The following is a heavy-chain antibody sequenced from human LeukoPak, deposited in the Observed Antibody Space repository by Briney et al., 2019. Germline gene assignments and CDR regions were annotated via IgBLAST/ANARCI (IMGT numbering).Heavy chain of an antibody. J-gene: IGHJ6*02. D-gene: IGHD3-10*01. Sequence: ASVKVSCKASGYTFTGYYMHWVRQAPGQGLEWMGWINPNSGGTNYAQKFQGWVTMTRDTSISTAYMELSSLRSEDTAVYYCARRSPDYYYYGMDVWGQGTTVTVSS. CDR1: GYTFTGYY. V-gene: IGHV1-2*04. CDR3: ARRSPDYYYYGMDV. CDR2: INPNSGGT.